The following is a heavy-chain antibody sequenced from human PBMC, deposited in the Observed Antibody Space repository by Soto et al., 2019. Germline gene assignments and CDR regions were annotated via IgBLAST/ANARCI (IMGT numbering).Heavy chain of an antibody. CDR3: AREGGRRNYYDSSGYFFDY. D-gene: IGHD3-22*01. J-gene: IGHJ4*02. CDR2: IDPNGGST. CDR1: GYTFTNNY. V-gene: IGHV1-46*01. Sequence: ASVKVSCKASGYTFTNNYVHWVRQAPGQGLEWVGIIDPNGGSTSNGQNVRDRVTMIRDTSTSTVYMELRSLRSEDTAVYYCAREGGRRNYYDSSGYFFDYWGQGTLVTVSS.